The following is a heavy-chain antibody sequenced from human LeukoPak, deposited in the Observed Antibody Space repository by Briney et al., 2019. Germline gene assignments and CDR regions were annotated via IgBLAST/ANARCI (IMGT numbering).Heavy chain of an antibody. CDR1: GFTFSSYA. D-gene: IGHD2-21*01. CDR3: ARAGLVVIGTEYYYYGMDV. J-gene: IGHJ6*02. Sequence: GGSLRLSCAASGFTFSSYAMHWVRQAPGKGLEWVAVISYDGSNKYYADSVKGRFTISRDNSKNTLYLQINSLRAEDTAVYYCARAGLVVIGTEYYYYGMDVWGQGTTVTVSS. CDR2: ISYDGSNK. V-gene: IGHV3-30-3*01.